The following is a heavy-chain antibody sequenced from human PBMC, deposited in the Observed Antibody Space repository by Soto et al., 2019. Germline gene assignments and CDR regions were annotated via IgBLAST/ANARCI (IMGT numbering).Heavy chain of an antibody. V-gene: IGHV3-21*01. Sequence: GESLKISCAASGFTFSSYSMNWVRQAPGKGLEWVSSISSSSSYIYYADSVKGRFTISRDNAKNSLYLQMNSLRAEDTAVYYCARDAYSSSYNWFDPWGQGTLVTVSS. J-gene: IGHJ5*02. D-gene: IGHD6-13*01. CDR1: GFTFSSYS. CDR2: ISSSSSYI. CDR3: ARDAYSSSYNWFDP.